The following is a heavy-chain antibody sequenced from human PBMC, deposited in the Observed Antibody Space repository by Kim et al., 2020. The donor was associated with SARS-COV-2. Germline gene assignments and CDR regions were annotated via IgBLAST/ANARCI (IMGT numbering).Heavy chain of an antibody. D-gene: IGHD6-6*01. CDR2: INNYGST. Sequence: SETLSLICTVSGGSISNYYWNWIRQPPGKGLEWIGFINNYGSTLYNPSLKSRATMSVDASKNKFSLKLTSVTAADTAVYFCARHASSAYYYGMDVWGQGT. CDR3: ARHASSAYYYGMDV. V-gene: IGHV4-59*08. J-gene: IGHJ6*02. CDR1: GGSISNYY.